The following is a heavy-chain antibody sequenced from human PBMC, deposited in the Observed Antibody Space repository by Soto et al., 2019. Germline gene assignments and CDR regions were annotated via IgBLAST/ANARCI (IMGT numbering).Heavy chain of an antibody. CDR1: GFTFADYA. V-gene: IGHV3-9*01. Sequence: EVQLVESGGGLVQPGRSLRLSCAASGFTFADYAMHWVRQVPGKGLEWVSGINWNSCSMGYGDSVKGRFAISRDNAKNSLHLQMNSLSAEDTAFYYCVKDESITRYSCHFRHWGQGTLVTVSS. CDR2: INWNSCSM. J-gene: IGHJ1*01. CDR3: VKDESITRYSCHFRH. D-gene: IGHD6-13*01.